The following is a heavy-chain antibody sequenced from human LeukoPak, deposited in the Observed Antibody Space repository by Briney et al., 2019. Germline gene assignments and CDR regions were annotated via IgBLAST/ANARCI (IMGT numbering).Heavy chain of an antibody. V-gene: IGHV6-1*01. CDR2: TYHRSKWSN. Sequence: SQTLSVTCAISGDSVSTNSVAWNWIRQSPSRGLEWLGRTYHRSKWSNDYAVSVKSRITINPDTSKNQFSLQLNSVTPDDTALYYCARGKYSGFDLWGQGTMVTVSS. CDR1: GDSVSTNSVA. D-gene: IGHD2-15*01. J-gene: IGHJ3*01. CDR3: ARGKYSGFDL.